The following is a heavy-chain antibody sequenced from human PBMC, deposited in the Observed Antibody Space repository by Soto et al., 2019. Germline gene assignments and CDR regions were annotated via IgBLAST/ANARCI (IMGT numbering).Heavy chain of an antibody. CDR3: SKNGTTWFAT. J-gene: IGHJ5*02. D-gene: IGHD1-1*01. Sequence: QVQLVQSGPEQKKPGASVKVSCKTSGYSFHNSGISWVRQAPGQGLEWMGWISVLNGYAHYGQKFQGRVIMAADTFTSAAYMELGGVRSDDTAMYYCSKNGTTWFATWGQGTPVTVSS. CDR1: GYSFHNSG. V-gene: IGHV1-18*01. CDR2: ISVLNGYA.